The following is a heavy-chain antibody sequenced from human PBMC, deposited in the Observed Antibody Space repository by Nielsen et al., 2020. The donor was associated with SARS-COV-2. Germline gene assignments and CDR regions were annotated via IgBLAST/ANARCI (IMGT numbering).Heavy chain of an antibody. Sequence: SVKVSCKASGGTFSSYSASWVRQAPGQGLEWLGGIIPIFGTANYAQKFQGRVTITADKSTSTAYMELSSLRSEDTAVYYCARSDCWSGLFYGMDVWGQGTTVTVSS. CDR3: ARSDCWSGLFYGMDV. V-gene: IGHV1-69*06. CDR1: GGTFSSYS. D-gene: IGHD3-3*01. J-gene: IGHJ6*02. CDR2: IIPIFGTA.